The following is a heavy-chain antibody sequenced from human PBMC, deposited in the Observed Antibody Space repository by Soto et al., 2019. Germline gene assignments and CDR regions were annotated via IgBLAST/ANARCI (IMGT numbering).Heavy chain of an antibody. CDR3: ARTGLPVVFIAGGYYCYGMDV. CDR1: GFTFSSYS. V-gene: IGHV3-21*01. Sequence: GGSLSLSCAASGFTFSSYSMNWVRQAPGEGLEWVSSISSSSSYIYYADSVKGRFTISRDNAKNSLYLQMNSLRAEDTAVYYWARTGLPVVFIAGGYYCYGMDVWGQGTTVTVSS. J-gene: IGHJ6*02. D-gene: IGHD3-22*01. CDR2: ISSSSSYI.